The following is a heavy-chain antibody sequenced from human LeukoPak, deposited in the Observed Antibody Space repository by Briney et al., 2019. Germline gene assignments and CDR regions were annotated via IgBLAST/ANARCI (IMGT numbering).Heavy chain of an antibody. CDR2: IYYSGST. J-gene: IGHJ4*02. CDR1: GGSISSYY. CDR3: ARIGHEDYYFDY. Sequence: SETLSLTCTVSGGSISSYYWSWIRQPPGKGLEWIGYIYYSGSTNYNPSLKSRVTISVDTSKNQFSLKLSSVTAADTAVYYCARIGHEDYYFDYWGQGTLITVSS. V-gene: IGHV4-59*01.